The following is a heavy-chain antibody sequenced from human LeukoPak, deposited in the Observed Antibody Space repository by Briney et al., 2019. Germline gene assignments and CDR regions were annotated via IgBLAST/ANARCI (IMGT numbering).Heavy chain of an antibody. CDR3: ARGQAYEAQKYYFDY. CDR2: IYYSGST. CDR1: GGSISSGGYY. Sequence: SETLSLTCTVSGGSISSGGYYWSWIRQHPGKGLEWIGYIYYSGSTYYNPSLKSRVTISVDTSKNQFSLKLSSVTAADTAVYYCARGQAYEAQKYYFDYWGQGTLVTVSS. J-gene: IGHJ4*02. V-gene: IGHV4-31*03. D-gene: IGHD5-12*01.